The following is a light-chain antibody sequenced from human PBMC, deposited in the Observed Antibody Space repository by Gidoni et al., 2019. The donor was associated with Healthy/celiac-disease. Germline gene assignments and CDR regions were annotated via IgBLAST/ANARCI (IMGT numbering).Light chain of an antibody. CDR2: GAA. CDR3: QQYNNVPRT. V-gene: IGKV3-15*01. Sequence: DIVMTQSPATLSVSPGERATLSCRSSQSVSTNLAWYQPKPGQAPRLLIYGAATRSSGIPARFSGSGSGTEFTLTSSSLQSEDVAVYYCQQYNNVPRTFGQGTKVEIK. CDR1: QSVSTN. J-gene: IGKJ1*01.